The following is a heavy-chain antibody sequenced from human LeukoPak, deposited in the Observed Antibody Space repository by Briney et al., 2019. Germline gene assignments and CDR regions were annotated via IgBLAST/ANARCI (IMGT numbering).Heavy chain of an antibody. J-gene: IGHJ4*02. Sequence: QPGGSLRLSCAASGFTFSGYSMIWVRQAPGKGLDWVSYISTSSSTIYYADSVKGRFTISRDNAKNSLYLQVNSLRDEDTAMYYCARGRTYGSGSYWAFDYWGQGTLVTVSS. CDR3: ARGRTYGSGSYWAFDY. CDR2: ISTSSSTI. D-gene: IGHD3-10*01. V-gene: IGHV3-48*02. CDR1: GFTFSGYS.